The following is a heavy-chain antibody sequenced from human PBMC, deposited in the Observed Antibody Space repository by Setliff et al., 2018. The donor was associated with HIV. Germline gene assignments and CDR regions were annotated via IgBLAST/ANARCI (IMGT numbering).Heavy chain of an antibody. J-gene: IGHJ6*03. D-gene: IGHD6-6*01. CDR2: I. CDR1: RFSFSTFW. CDR3: ARDIDYWSPAARRFFYYMDV. Sequence: GGSLRLSCATSRFSFSTFWMTWVRQAPGKGLEWIANIHYADSVKGRFTISRDNAKNSLYLQMNSLREEDAAVYYCARDIDYWSPAARRFFYYMDVWGKGTTVTVSS. V-gene: IGHV3-7*01.